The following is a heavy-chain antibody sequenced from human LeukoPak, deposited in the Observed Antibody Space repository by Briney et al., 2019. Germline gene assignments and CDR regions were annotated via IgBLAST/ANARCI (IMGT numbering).Heavy chain of an antibody. J-gene: IGHJ5*02. CDR2: ITGSGVGT. CDR3: ARGGFELTA. V-gene: IGHV3-23*01. D-gene: IGHD4/OR15-4a*01. Sequence: PGGSLRLSCAASGFTFSSYPMGWVRQAPGKGLVWVSSITGSGVGTYYADSVKGRFTISRDNSKNTLYLQMNSLRAEDTAVYYCARGGFELTAWGQGTLVTVSS. CDR1: GFTFSSYP.